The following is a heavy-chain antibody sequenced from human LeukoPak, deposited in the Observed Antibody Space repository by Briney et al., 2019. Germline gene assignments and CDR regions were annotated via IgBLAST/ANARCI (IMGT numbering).Heavy chain of an antibody. V-gene: IGHV3-21*01. CDR3: ARVSPNKADNTAMVTGFDY. J-gene: IGHJ4*02. D-gene: IGHD5-18*01. Sequence: PGGSLRLSCAASGFTFSSYSMNWVRQAPGKGLEWVSSISSSSSYIYYADSVKGRFTISRDNAKNSLYLQMNSLRAEDTAVYYCARVSPNKADNTAMVTGFDYWGQGTLVTVSS. CDR2: ISSSSSYI. CDR1: GFTFSSYS.